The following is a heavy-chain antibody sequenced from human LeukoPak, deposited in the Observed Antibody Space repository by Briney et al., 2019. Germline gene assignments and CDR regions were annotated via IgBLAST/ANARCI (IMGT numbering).Heavy chain of an antibody. CDR2: ISGSGGST. V-gene: IGHV3-23*01. J-gene: IGHJ4*02. CDR3: AKEGSKYYYDSSGYYYYFDY. CDR1: GFTFSSYA. Sequence: PGGSLRLSCAASGFTFSSYAMSWVRQAPGKGLEWVSAISGSGGSTYYADSVKGRFTISRDNSKNTLYLQMNSLRAEDTAVYYCAKEGSKYYYDSSGYYYYFDYWGQGTLVTVSS. D-gene: IGHD3-22*01.